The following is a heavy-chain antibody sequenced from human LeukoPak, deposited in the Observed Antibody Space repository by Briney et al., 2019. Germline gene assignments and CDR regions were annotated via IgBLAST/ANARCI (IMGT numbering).Heavy chain of an antibody. CDR2: IYHSGTP. J-gene: IGHJ5*02. CDR3: ARDNIPVAGTGLSWFDP. V-gene: IGHV4-30-2*01. CDR1: GGALSSGGYY. D-gene: IGHD6-13*01. Sequence: SETLSLTCTVSGGALSSGGYYWTWIRQPPGKGLEWIGNIYHSGTPYYNPSLKSRVNLSVDRSKNQFSLKMTSVTAADTAVYYCARDNIPVAGTGLSWFDPWGQGTLVTVSS.